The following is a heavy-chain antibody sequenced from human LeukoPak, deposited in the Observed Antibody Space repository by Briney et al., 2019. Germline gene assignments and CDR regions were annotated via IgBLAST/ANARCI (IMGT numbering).Heavy chain of an antibody. CDR3: AKELSDGYNSLGY. Sequence: PGRSLRLSCAASGFTFSSYGMHWVRQAPGKGLEWVAVISYDGSNKYYADSVKGRFTISRDNSENTLYLQMNSLRAEDTAVYYCAKELSDGYNSLGYWGQGTLVTVSS. CDR2: ISYDGSNK. D-gene: IGHD5-24*01. CDR1: GFTFSSYG. J-gene: IGHJ4*02. V-gene: IGHV3-30*18.